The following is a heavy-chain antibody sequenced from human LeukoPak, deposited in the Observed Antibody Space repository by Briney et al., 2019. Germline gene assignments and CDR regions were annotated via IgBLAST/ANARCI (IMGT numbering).Heavy chain of an antibody. CDR1: GFTFSRSW. V-gene: IGHV3-7*01. Sequence: PGGSLRLSCAASGFTFSRSWMDWVRQAPGKGLEWVANIKEDGSETHYVDSAKGRFTISRDNAKSSLYLHMDSLRVEDTAIYYCSESLNYWGQGTLVTVSS. CDR3: SESLNY. CDR2: IKEDGSET. J-gene: IGHJ4*02.